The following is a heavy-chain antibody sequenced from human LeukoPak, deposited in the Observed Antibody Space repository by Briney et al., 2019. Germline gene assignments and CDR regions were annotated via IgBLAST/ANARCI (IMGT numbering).Heavy chain of an antibody. CDR1: GGSISSSSYY. J-gene: IGHJ4*02. V-gene: IGHV4-39*07. Sequence: PSETLSLTCTVSGGSISSSSYYWGWIRQPPGKGLEWIGSIYYSGSTYYNPSLKSRVTISVDTSKNQFSLKLSSVTAADTAVYYCRCGNYYGSGSRPDYWGQGTLVTVSS. CDR3: RCGNYYGSGSRPDY. D-gene: IGHD3-10*01. CDR2: IYYSGST.